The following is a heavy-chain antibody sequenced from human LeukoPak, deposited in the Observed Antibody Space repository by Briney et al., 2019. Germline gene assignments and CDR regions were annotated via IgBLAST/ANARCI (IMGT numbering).Heavy chain of an antibody. D-gene: IGHD6-19*01. CDR2: INWNGGST. CDR3: ARADSSGWSVGYYFDY. Sequence: GGSLRLSCAASGFTFSSYGMSWVRQAPGKGLEWVSGINWNGGSTGYADSVKVRFTISRDNAKNSLYLQMNSLRAEDTALYYCARADSSGWSVGYYFDYWGQGTLVSVSS. CDR1: GFTFSSYG. J-gene: IGHJ4*02. V-gene: IGHV3-20*04.